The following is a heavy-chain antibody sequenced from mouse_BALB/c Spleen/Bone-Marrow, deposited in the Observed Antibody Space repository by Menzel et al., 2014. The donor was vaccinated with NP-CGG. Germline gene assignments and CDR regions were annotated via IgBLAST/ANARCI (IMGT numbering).Heavy chain of an antibody. CDR2: ISTYYGDA. D-gene: IGHD2-1*01. CDR1: GYTFTDYA. CDR3: ASGNYYYAMDY. V-gene: IGHV1-67*01. J-gene: IGHJ4*01. Sequence: VKLQESGAELVRPGVSVKISCKGSGYTFTDYAMHWVKQCHAKSLEWIGVISTYYGDASYNQKFKGKATMTVDKSSSTAYMELARLTSEDSAIYYCASGNYYYAMDYWGQGTSVTVSS.